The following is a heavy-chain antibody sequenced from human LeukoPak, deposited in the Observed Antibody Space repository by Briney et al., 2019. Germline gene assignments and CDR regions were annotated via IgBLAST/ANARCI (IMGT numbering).Heavy chain of an antibody. V-gene: IGHV4-59*08. D-gene: IGHD1-26*01. CDR2: THYSGNT. CDR3: ARRGGTLNAFDV. J-gene: IGHJ3*01. CDR1: DDSISSYY. Sequence: NSSETLSLTCRVSDDSISSYYWNWIRQPPGKPLEWIGYTHYSGNTNYNPSLKSRVTTLVDMSKNQFSLKLSSVTAADTAVYYCARRGGTLNAFDVWGQGTLVTVSS.